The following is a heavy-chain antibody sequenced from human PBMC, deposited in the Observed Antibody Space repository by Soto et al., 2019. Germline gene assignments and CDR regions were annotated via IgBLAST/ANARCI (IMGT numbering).Heavy chain of an antibody. CDR1: GGTFSSYA. V-gene: IGHV1-69*01. CDR2: IIPIFCTA. CDR3: ARDSWTSESYSLSSYGMDV. J-gene: IGHJ6*02. Sequence: QVQLVQSGAEVKKPGSSVKVSCKASGGTFSSYAISWVRQAPGQGLEWMGGIIPIFCTANYAQKFQVRVTITADESTSTAYMEMSRLRSEDTAVYYCARDSWTSESYSLSSYGMDVWVQGTTVTVSS. D-gene: IGHD1-26*01.